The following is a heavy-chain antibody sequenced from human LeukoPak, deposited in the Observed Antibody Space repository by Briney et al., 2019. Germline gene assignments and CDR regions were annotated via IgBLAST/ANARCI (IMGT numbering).Heavy chain of an antibody. J-gene: IGHJ4*02. CDR2: ISSSSSYI. V-gene: IGHV3-21*01. CDR3: AREEPYYYDSSGYYAY. D-gene: IGHD3-22*01. Sequence: SGGSLRLSCAASGFTFSSYSMNWVRQAPGKGLEWVSSISSSSSYIYYADSVKGRFTISRDNAKNSLYLQMNSLRAEDTAVYYCAREEPYYYDSSGYYAYWGQGTLVTVSS. CDR1: GFTFSSYS.